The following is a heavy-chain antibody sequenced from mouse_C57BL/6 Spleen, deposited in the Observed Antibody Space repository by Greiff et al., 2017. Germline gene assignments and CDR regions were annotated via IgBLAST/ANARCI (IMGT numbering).Heavy chain of an antibody. CDR3: ARVYYYGSSPYYYAMDY. D-gene: IGHD1-1*01. CDR2: IYPGSGNT. CDR1: GYTFTDYY. J-gene: IGHJ4*01. Sequence: VQLKQSGAELVRPGASVKLSCKASGYTFTDYYINWVKQRPGQGLEWIARIYPGSGNTYYNEKFKGKATLTAEKSSSTAYMQLSSLTSEDSAVYFCARVYYYGSSPYYYAMDYWGQGTSVTVSS. V-gene: IGHV1-76*01.